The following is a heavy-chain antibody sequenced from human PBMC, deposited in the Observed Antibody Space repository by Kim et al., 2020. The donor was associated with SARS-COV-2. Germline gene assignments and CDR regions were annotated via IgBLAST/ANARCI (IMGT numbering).Heavy chain of an antibody. J-gene: IGHJ6*03. CDR3: AREGTIFGVVTSYYYYYMDV. D-gene: IGHD3-3*01. V-gene: IGHV3-11*06. Sequence: GRFTISRDNAKNSLYLQMNSLRAEDTAVYYCAREGTIFGVVTSYYYYYMDVWGKGTTVTVSS.